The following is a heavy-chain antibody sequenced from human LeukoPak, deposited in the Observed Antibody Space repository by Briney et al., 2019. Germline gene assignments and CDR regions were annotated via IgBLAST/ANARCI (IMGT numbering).Heavy chain of an antibody. CDR3: AKDISSYYGSGSYYNY. CDR2: ISGSGGST. J-gene: IGHJ4*02. Sequence: GGSLRLSCAASGFTFSSYAMSWVRQAPGKGLEWDSAISGSGGSTYYADSVKGRFTISRDNSKNTLYLQMNSLRAEDTAVYYCAKDISSYYGSGSYYNYWGQGTLVTVSS. D-gene: IGHD3-10*01. V-gene: IGHV3-23*01. CDR1: GFTFSSYA.